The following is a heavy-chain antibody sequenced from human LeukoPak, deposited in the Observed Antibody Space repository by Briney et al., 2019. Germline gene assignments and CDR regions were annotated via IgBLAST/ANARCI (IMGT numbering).Heavy chain of an antibody. CDR2: ISAYNGDT. CDR3: ARGGHRRYYYTSGSAFDP. D-gene: IGHD3-10*01. CDR1: GYTFTNYG. Sequence: ASVKVSCKASGYTFTNYGISWVRQAPGQGLEWMGWISAYNGDTHYAQNLQGRVTMTTDTSTSTAYMELKSLRSDDTAVYYCARGGHRRYYYTSGSAFDPWGQGTLVTVSS. J-gene: IGHJ5*02. V-gene: IGHV1-18*01.